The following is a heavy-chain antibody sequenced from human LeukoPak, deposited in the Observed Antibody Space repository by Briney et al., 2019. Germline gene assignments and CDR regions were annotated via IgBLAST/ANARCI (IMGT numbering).Heavy chain of an antibody. V-gene: IGHV4-4*07. CDR3: ARDYSSGYFNWFDP. CDR2: IYTSGST. Sequence: SETLSLTCTVSGGSISSYYWSWIRQPAGKGLEWIGRIYTSGSTNYNPSLKSRVTMSVDTSKNQFSLKLSSVTAADTAVYYCARDYSSGYFNWFDPWGQGTLVTVSS. J-gene: IGHJ5*02. CDR1: GGSISSYY. D-gene: IGHD3-22*01.